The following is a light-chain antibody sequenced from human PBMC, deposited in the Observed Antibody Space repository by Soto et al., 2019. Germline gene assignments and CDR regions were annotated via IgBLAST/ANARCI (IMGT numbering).Light chain of an antibody. CDR1: SSDVGGYNY. Sequence: LTQPASVSGSPGQSITISCTGTSSDVGGYNYVSWYQQHPGKAPKLMIYEVSNRPSGVSNRFSGSKSGNTASLTISGLQAEEEADYYCSSYTSSSTFVFGTGTKVTVL. CDR2: EVS. CDR3: SSYTSSSTFV. J-gene: IGLJ1*01. V-gene: IGLV2-14*01.